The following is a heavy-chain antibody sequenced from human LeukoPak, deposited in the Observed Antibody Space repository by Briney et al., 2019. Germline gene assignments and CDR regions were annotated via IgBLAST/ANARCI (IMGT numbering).Heavy chain of an antibody. Sequence: GGSLRLSCAASGFTFSSYAMSWVRQAPGKGLDWVANINQDGSEKYYLDSVKGRFTISRDNAKNSLYLQMNSLRAEDTAVYYCATNPDGGPFDYWGQGTLVTVSS. CDR3: ATNPDGGPFDY. D-gene: IGHD3-16*01. J-gene: IGHJ4*02. CDR2: INQDGSEK. V-gene: IGHV3-7*01. CDR1: GFTFSSYA.